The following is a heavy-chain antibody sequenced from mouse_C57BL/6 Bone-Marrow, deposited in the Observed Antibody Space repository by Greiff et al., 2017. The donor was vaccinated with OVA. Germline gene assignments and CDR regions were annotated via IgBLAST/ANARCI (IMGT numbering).Heavy chain of an antibody. J-gene: IGHJ3*01. CDR2: ISYDGSN. V-gene: IGHV3-6*01. CDR1: GYSITSGYY. CDR3: AKAYGNSPWFAY. D-gene: IGHD2-1*01. Sequence: EVKLVESGPGLVKPSQSLSLTCSVTGYSITSGYYWNWIRQFPGNKLEWMGYISYDGSNNYNPSLKNRISITRDTSKNQFFLKLNSVTTEDTATYYCAKAYGNSPWFAYWGQGTLVTVSA.